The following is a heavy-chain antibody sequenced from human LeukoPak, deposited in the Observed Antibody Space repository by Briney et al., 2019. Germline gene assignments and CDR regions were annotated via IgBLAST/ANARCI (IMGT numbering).Heavy chain of an antibody. D-gene: IGHD1-26*01. CDR3: ASLTVGATWTY. CDR1: GGSISSSSYY. Sequence: SETLSLTCTVSGGSISSSSYYWGWIRQPPGKGLEWIGSICYSGSTYYNPSLKSRVTISVDTSKNQFSLKLSSVTAADTAVYYCASLTVGATWTYWGQGTLVTVSS. J-gene: IGHJ4*02. V-gene: IGHV4-39*07. CDR2: ICYSGST.